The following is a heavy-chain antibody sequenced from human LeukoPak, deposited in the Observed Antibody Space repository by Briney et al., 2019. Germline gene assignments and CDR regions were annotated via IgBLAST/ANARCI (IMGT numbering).Heavy chain of an antibody. Sequence: GGSLRLSCAASGFTVSSNYMSWVRQAPGKGLQWVSVIYSGGGTYYADSVKGRFTISRDSSKNTLYLQMNSLRAEDTAVYYCARGTSSGWYGNYWGQGTLVTVSS. CDR2: IYSGGGT. V-gene: IGHV3-53*01. J-gene: IGHJ4*02. CDR1: GFTVSSNY. CDR3: ARGTSSGWYGNY. D-gene: IGHD6-19*01.